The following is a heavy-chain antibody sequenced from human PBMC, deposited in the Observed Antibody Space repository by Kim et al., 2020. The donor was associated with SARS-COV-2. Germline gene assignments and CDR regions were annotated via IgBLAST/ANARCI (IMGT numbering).Heavy chain of an antibody. V-gene: IGHV1-8*01. Sequence: ASVKVSCKASGYTFTSYDINWVRQATGQGLEWMGWMNPNSGNTGYAQKFQGRVTMTRNTSISTVYMELSSLRSEDTAVYYCAIRWGNYYYYYGMDVWGQGTTVTVSS. CDR1: GYTFTSYD. J-gene: IGHJ6*02. CDR3: AIRWGNYYYYYGMDV. CDR2: MNPNSGNT. D-gene: IGHD4-17*01.